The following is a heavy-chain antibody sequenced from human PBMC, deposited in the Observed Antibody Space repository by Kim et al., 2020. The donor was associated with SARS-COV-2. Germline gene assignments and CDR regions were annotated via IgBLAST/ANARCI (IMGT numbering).Heavy chain of an antibody. J-gene: IGHJ6*02. CDR3: ARRQSSAYAYGMDL. V-gene: IGHV3-53*01. CDR2: IYGGGT. D-gene: IGHD3-22*01. CDR1: EISISLNY. Sequence: GGSLRLSCAASEISISLNYRSWVRQAPGKGLEWVAVIYGGGTSYADSVKGRFTISRDDSKNMLYLQMNSLRAEDTAVDFCARRQSSAYAYGMDLWGQGTTVTVPS.